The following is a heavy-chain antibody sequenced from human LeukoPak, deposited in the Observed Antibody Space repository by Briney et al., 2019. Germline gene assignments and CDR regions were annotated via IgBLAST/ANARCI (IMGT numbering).Heavy chain of an antibody. CDR2: ITTSSSYM. CDR3: ARDPYSGGYGAYYYYYMDV. D-gene: IGHD6-19*01. CDR1: GFTFSAYN. V-gene: IGHV3-21*01. Sequence: PGGSLRLSCAASGFTFSAYNMNWVRRTPGEGLEWVSSITTSSSYMFYADSVRGRFTISRDNAENSLYLQMNSLRDEDTAVYYCARDPYSGGYGAYYYYYMDVWGKGTTVTVSS. J-gene: IGHJ6*03.